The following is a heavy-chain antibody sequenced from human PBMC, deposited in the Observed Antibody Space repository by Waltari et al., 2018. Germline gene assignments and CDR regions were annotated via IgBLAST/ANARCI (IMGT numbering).Heavy chain of an antibody. CDR1: GFTFSSYA. V-gene: IGHV3-30-3*01. J-gene: IGHJ4*02. CDR3: ARDAYDILTGYYQWYFDY. D-gene: IGHD3-9*01. Sequence: GFTFSSYAMHWVRQAPGKGLEWVAVISYDGSNKYYADSVKGRFTISRDNSKNTLYLQMNSLRAEDTAVYYCARDAYDILTGYYQWYFDYWGQGTLVTVSS. CDR2: ISYDGSNK.